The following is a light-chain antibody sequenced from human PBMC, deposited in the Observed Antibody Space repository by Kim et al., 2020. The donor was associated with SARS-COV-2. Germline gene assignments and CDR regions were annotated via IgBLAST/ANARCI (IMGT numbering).Light chain of an antibody. J-gene: IGLJ2*01. V-gene: IGLV3-19*01. CDR1: SLIIYY. Sequence: VDLIQTVRGKGQGSSLIIYYATLNQQKPGHAKIVIVYGKNILPSGIADRFSCSSAGNAASLTITGTQAGDDADYCCYSRNSNDNVVFGGGTKLTVL. CDR3: YSRNSNDNVV. CDR2: GKN.